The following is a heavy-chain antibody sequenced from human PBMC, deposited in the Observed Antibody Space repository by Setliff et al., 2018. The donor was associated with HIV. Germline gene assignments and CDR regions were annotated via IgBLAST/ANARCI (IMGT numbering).Heavy chain of an antibody. CDR1: GFTFSSSE. CDR2: ISSSSNTI. J-gene: IGHJ4*02. Sequence: GGSLRLSCAASGFTFSSSEMNWVRQAPGKGLEWVSYISSSSNTIYYADSVKGRFTISRDNAKNTLYLQMNSLRAEDTAMYYCAKDGGGLMITFGGVIDYWGQGTLVTVSS. CDR3: AKDGGGLMITFGGVIDY. V-gene: IGHV3-48*03. D-gene: IGHD3-16*01.